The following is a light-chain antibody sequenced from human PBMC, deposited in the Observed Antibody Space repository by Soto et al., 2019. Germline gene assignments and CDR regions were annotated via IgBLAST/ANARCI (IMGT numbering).Light chain of an antibody. Sequence: DVVMTQSPLSLPVTLGQPASISCRSSQSLVYSDGNTYLTWFQQRPGQSPRRLIYKVSNRDSGVPDRFSGSGSGTDFTLKISRVEAEDVGVYYCMQGTHWWWTFGQGTKVEIK. CDR3: MQGTHWWWT. CDR1: QSLVYSDGNTY. V-gene: IGKV2-30*01. J-gene: IGKJ1*01. CDR2: KVS.